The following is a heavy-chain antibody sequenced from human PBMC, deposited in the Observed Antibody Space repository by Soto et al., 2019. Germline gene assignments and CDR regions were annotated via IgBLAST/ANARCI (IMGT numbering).Heavy chain of an antibody. Sequence: LRLSCAASGFTFSTYAMSWVRQAPGKGLEWVSGVSGSGGSTYSADSVKGRFTISRDNSKNTLYLQMNSLRAEDTAVYFCAKVSRSASAVDAFDIWGQGTMVTVSS. D-gene: IGHD6-25*01. CDR1: GFTFSTYA. CDR2: VSGSGGST. CDR3: AKVSRSASAVDAFDI. V-gene: IGHV3-23*01. J-gene: IGHJ3*02.